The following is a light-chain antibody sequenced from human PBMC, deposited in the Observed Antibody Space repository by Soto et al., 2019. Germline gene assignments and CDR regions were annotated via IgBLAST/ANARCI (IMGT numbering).Light chain of an antibody. J-gene: IGKJ2*01. CDR2: DAS. CDR3: QQYGSSSYT. V-gene: IGKV3-20*01. CDR1: QSVSSSY. Sequence: EIVLTKSPGTLSLSPGERATLSCRASQSVSSSYLAWYQQKPGQAPRLLIYDASSRATAIPDSFSGGGSGTDITLTISRLETEDFTVYYCQQYGSSSYTFGQGTKLEIQ.